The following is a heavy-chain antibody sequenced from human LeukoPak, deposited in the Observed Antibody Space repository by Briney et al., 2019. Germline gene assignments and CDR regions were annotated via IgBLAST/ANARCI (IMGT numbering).Heavy chain of an antibody. D-gene: IGHD4-4*01. CDR1: GYTFTSYD. V-gene: IGHV1-8*01. J-gene: IGHJ6*02. CDR2: MNPNSGNT. CDR3: ARVGGEATVTPYYYYGMDV. Sequence: ASVKVSFKASGYTFTSYDINWVRQAPAQGLEWMGWMNPNSGNTGYAHKFQGRVTMTRNTSISTANMDLSRMRSEDTAVYYCARVGGEATVTPYYYYGMDVWGQGTTVTVSS.